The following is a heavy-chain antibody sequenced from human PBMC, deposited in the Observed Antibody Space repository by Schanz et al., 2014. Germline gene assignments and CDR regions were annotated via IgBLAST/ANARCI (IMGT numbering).Heavy chain of an antibody. Sequence: QVQLVESGGGLVKPGGSLRLSCVASGFTFSDYYMSWIRQAPGKGLEWVSYISSSSSYTNYADSVKGRFTISRDNAKNSLYLQMNSLRGEDTAVYFCAKGRGGTSSEGLDQYYGMDVWGQGTTVTVSS. D-gene: IGHD6-6*01. V-gene: IGHV3-11*06. CDR1: GFTFSDYY. J-gene: IGHJ6*02. CDR3: AKGRGGTSSEGLDQYYGMDV. CDR2: ISSSSSYT.